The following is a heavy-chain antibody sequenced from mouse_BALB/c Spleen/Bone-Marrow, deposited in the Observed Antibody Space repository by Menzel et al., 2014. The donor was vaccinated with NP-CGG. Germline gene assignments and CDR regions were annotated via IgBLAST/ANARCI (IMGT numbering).Heavy chain of an antibody. D-gene: IGHD2-10*02. V-gene: IGHV5-6-5*01. CDR2: ISSGGST. J-gene: IGHJ4*01. CDR3: AREEYGQKVYAMDY. Sequence: VHLVESGGGLVKPGGSLKLSCAASGFTFSSYAMSWVRQTPEKRLEWVASISSGGSTYYPDSVKGRFTISRDNARNILYLKMSSLRSEDTAMYYCAREEYGQKVYAMDYWGQGTSVTVSS. CDR1: GFTFSSYA.